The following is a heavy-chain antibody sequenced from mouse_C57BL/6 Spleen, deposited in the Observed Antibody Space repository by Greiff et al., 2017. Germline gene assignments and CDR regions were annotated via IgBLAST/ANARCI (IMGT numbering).Heavy chain of an antibody. CDR2: IAPSDGYT. V-gene: IGHV1-50*01. D-gene: IGHD2-5*01. J-gene: IGHJ2*01. CDR3: ARGSNYYLDY. Sequence: QVQLQQPGAELVKPGASVKLSCKASGYTFTSYWMQWVKQRPGQGLEWIGEIAPSDGYTNYNQKFKGKATLTVDTSSSTAYMQLSSLTSEDSAVYYCARGSNYYLDYWGQGTTLTVSS. CDR1: GYTFTSYW.